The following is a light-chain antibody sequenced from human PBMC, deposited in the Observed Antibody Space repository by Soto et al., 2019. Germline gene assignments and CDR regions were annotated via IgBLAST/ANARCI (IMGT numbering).Light chain of an antibody. CDR3: QQYHNWPPKYT. J-gene: IGKJ2*01. Sequence: EIMMTQSPASLSVSPGDGATLSCRASQTVASNLAWYQQKPGQGPRLLIHSASTRAAGVPARFSGSGSGTDFTLTISSLQSEDFAVYYCQQYHNWPPKYTFGQGTKLQIK. CDR1: QTVASN. V-gene: IGKV3-15*01. CDR2: SAS.